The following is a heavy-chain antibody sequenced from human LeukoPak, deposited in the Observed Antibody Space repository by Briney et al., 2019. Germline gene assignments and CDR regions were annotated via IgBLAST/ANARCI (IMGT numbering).Heavy chain of an antibody. J-gene: IGHJ6*03. D-gene: IGHD1-1*01. CDR1: DDSITMYY. CDR2: VDHTGST. V-gene: IGHV4-59*01. CDR3: ARGRVSSSTWYSTYYYYFYMDV. Sequence: SETLSLTCNVSDDSITMYYWNWIRQPPGQGLEWIGYVDHTGSTNFNPSLNGRVGIFSDTTKNRFSLRLRSVTAADTAVYFCARGRVSSSTWYSTYYYYFYMDVWCKGTTVTVSS.